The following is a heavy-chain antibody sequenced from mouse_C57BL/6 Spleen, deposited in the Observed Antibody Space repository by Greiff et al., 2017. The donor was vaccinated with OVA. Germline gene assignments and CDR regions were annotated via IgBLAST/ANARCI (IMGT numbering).Heavy chain of an antibody. D-gene: IGHD1-1*01. Sequence: QVQLQQSGAELVKPGASVKLSCKASGYAFTSYWMNWVKQRPGKGLEWIGQIYPGDGDTNYNGKFKGKATLTADKSSSTASMQLSSLTSEDSAVYCCERSTTLVEYYFDYWGQGTTLTVAA. CDR2: IYPGDGDT. CDR1: GYAFTSYW. CDR3: ERSTTLVEYYFDY. V-gene: IGHV1-80*01. J-gene: IGHJ2*01.